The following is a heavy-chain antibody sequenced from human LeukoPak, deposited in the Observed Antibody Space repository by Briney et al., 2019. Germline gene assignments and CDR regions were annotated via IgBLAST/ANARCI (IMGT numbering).Heavy chain of an antibody. CDR1: GGSISSYY. V-gene: IGHV4-59*01. Sequence: SETLSLTCTVSGGSISSYYWSWIRQPPGKGLEWIGYIYYSGSTNYNPSLKSRVTISVDTSKNQFSLKLSSVTAADTAVYYCARDRGLTTSGGVGFDYWGQGTLVTVSS. CDR2: IYYSGST. CDR3: ARDRGLTTSGGVGFDY. J-gene: IGHJ4*02. D-gene: IGHD3-10*02.